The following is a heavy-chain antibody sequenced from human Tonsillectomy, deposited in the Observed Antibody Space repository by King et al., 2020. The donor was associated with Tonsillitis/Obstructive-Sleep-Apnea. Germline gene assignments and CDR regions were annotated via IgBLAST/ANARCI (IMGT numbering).Heavy chain of an antibody. CDR3: ARAYCSSTSCHANWFDP. D-gene: IGHD2-2*01. Sequence: VQLVESGAEVKKPGASVKVSCKASGYTFTSYGISWVRQAPGQGLEWMGWLSAYNGNTNYAQKLQGRVTMTTDTSTSTAYMELRSLRSDDTAVYYCARAYCSSTSCHANWFDPWGQGTLVTVSP. CDR1: GYTFTSYG. CDR2: LSAYNGNT. J-gene: IGHJ5*02. V-gene: IGHV1-18*01.